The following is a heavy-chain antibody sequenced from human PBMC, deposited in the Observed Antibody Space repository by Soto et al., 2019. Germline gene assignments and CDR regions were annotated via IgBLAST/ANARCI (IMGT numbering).Heavy chain of an antibody. D-gene: IGHD3-22*01. J-gene: IGHJ4*02. Sequence: SETLSLTCTVSGGSISSYYWSWIRQPPGKGLEWIGYIYYSGSTNYNPSLKSRVTISVDTSKNQFSLKLSSVTAADTAVYYCARELRYYDSSGCYPYFDYWGQGTLVTVSS. V-gene: IGHV4-59*01. CDR1: GGSISSYY. CDR3: ARELRYYDSSGCYPYFDY. CDR2: IYYSGST.